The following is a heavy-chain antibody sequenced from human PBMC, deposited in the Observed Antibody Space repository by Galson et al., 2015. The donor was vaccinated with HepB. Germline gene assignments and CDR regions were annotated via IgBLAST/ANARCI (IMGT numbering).Heavy chain of an antibody. CDR2: ISSNGGST. V-gene: IGHV3-64*01. D-gene: IGHD1-26*01. J-gene: IGHJ4*02. Sequence: SLRLSCAASGFTFSSYAMHWVRQAPGKGLEYVSAISSNGGSTYYANSVKGRFTISRDNSKNTLYLQMGSLRAEDMAVYYCARDSGPATPWELLYRGGFDYWGQGTLVTVSS. CDR1: GFTFSSYA. CDR3: ARDSGPATPWELLYRGGFDY.